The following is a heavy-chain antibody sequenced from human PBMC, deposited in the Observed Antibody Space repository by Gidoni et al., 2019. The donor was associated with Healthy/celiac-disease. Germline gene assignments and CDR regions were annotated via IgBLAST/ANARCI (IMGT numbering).Heavy chain of an antibody. Sequence: EVKKPGASVKVSCKVSGYTLTELSMHWVRQAPGKGLEWMGGFDPEDGETIYAQKFQGRVTMTEDTSTDTAYMELSSLRSEDTAVYYCATQGDSIAVSPYYYYGMDVWGQGTTVTVSS. CDR3: ATQGDSIAVSPYYYYGMDV. V-gene: IGHV1-24*01. CDR2: FDPEDGET. D-gene: IGHD6-19*01. J-gene: IGHJ6*02. CDR1: GYTLTELS.